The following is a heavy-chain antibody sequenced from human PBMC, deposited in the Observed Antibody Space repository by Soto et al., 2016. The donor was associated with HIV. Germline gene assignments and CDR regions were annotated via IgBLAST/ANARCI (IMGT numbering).Heavy chain of an antibody. Sequence: QVQLQESGPGLVKPSETLSLTCAVSGYSISGGFYWGWIRQPPGKGLEWIGSIYHSGATYYNPSLKSRVIISVDTSKNQFSLKVTSVTAADTAVYYCATGHYGDYYYVHGRLGRRDHGHRSP. CDR3: ATGHYGDYYYVHGR. CDR1: GYSISGGFY. D-gene: IGHD4-17*01. CDR2: IYHSGAT. V-gene: IGHV4-38-2*01. J-gene: IGHJ6*03.